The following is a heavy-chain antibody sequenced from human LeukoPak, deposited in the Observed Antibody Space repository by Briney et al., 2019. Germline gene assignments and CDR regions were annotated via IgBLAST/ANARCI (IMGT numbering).Heavy chain of an antibody. CDR3: ASIIFASFNGGYDY. D-gene: IGHD3/OR15-3a*01. Sequence: ASVKVSCKASGGTFSSYAISWVRQAPGQGLEWMGGIIPIFGTANYAQKFQGRVTITTDESTSTAYMELSSLRSEDTAVYYCASIIFASFNGGYDYWGQGTLVTVSS. CDR2: IIPIFGTA. J-gene: IGHJ4*02. CDR1: GGTFSSYA. V-gene: IGHV1-69*05.